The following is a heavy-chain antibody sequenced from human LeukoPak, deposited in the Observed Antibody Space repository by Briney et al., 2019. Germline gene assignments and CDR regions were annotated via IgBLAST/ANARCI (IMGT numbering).Heavy chain of an antibody. CDR2: ISGSGGST. J-gene: IGHJ3*02. CDR3: AKDPVLYGRPSDAFDI. D-gene: IGHD2/OR15-2a*01. CDR1: GFTFSSYA. V-gene: IGHV3-23*01. Sequence: PGGSLRLSCAASGFTFSSYAMSWVRQAPGKGLEWVSAISGSGGSTYYADSVKGRFTISRDNSKNTLYLQMNSLRAEDTAVYYCAKDPVLYGRPSDAFDIWGQGTMVTVSS.